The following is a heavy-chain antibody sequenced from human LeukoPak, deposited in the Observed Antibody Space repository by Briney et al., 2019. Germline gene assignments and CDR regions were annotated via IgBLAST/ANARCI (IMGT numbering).Heavy chain of an antibody. CDR3: AKDSLGVGIPTVIGIFDY. Sequence: PGRSLRLSCAASGFTFDDYAMHWVRQAPGKGLEWVSGISWNSGSIGYADSVKGRFTISRDNTKNTLYLQMYSLRAEDTAVYYCAKDSLGVGIPTVIGIFDYWGQGTLVTVSS. V-gene: IGHV3-9*01. J-gene: IGHJ4*02. CDR1: GFTFDDYA. D-gene: IGHD2-2*02. CDR2: ISWNSGSI.